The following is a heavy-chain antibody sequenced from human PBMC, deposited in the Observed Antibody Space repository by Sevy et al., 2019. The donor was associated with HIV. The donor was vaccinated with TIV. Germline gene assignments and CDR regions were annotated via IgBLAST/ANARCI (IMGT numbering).Heavy chain of an antibody. V-gene: IGHV3-48*02. D-gene: IGHD4-17*01. Sequence: GGSLRLSCAASGFTFSDYSMNWVRQAPGKGLEWVAYISDNSGTIYYEDSVKGRFTISRDNAKSSLYLQSNSLRDAYMAVYYCARNGDYDYWGQGTLVTVSS. J-gene: IGHJ4*02. CDR1: GFTFSDYS. CDR2: ISDNSGTI. CDR3: ARNGDYDY.